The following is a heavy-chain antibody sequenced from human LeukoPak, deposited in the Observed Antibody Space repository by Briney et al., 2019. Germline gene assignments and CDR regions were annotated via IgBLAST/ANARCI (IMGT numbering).Heavy chain of an antibody. D-gene: IGHD3-22*01. Sequence: ASVKVSCKVSGYTLTELSMHWVRQAPGKGLEWMGGFDPEDSETIYAQKFQGRVTMTEDTSTDTAYMELSSLRSEDTAVYYCATRLSRYYYDSSGYHSYNWFDPWGQGTLVTVSS. J-gene: IGHJ5*02. CDR3: ATRLSRYYYDSSGYHSYNWFDP. V-gene: IGHV1-24*01. CDR1: GYTLTELS. CDR2: FDPEDSET.